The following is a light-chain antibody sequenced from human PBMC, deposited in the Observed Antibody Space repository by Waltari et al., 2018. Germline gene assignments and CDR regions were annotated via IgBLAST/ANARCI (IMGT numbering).Light chain of an antibody. V-gene: IGKV4-1*01. CDR3: QQSYSPHLT. Sequence: DIVMTQSPASLAVSLGEWATINCKSSQSVLYSSNNRNYLALYQQKPGQPPKLLIYWASNRVSGGPDRFSGSGSETDFTLTISSLQAEDVAVYYCQQSYSPHLTFGQGTKVEIK. CDR2: WAS. CDR1: QSVLYSSNNRNY. J-gene: IGKJ1*01.